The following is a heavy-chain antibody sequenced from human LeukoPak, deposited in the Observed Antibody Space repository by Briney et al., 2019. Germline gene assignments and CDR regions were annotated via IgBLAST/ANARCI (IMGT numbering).Heavy chain of an antibody. V-gene: IGHV3-33*01. J-gene: IGHJ3*02. D-gene: IGHD3-22*01. CDR2: IWYDGSNK. CDR1: GFTFSSYG. Sequence: QSGGSLRLSCAASGFTFSSYGMHWVRQAPGKGLEWVAVIWYDGSNKYYADSVKGRFTISRDNSRNTLYLQMNSLRAEDTAVYYCARDIRDYYDSSGYWSDAFDIWGQGTMVTVSS. CDR3: ARDIRDYYDSSGYWSDAFDI.